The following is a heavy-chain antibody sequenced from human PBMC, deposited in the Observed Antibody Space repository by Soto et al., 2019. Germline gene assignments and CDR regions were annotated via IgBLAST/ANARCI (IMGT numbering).Heavy chain of an antibody. J-gene: IGHJ1*01. CDR2: ISGRGDKT. Sequence: EVQLLQSGGGLAQPGTSLRLSCAASGFTFKYYSMTCVRQAPGKGLEWGSTISGRGDKTDYADSVSRRFRVSRDNSKDSLYWQMVSLRADDSALYYCAREPKWYGCQYFQDLGQCTLVTVSS. D-gene: IGHD2-8*01. CDR1: GFTFKYYS. V-gene: IGHV3-23*01. CDR3: AREPKWYGCQYFQD.